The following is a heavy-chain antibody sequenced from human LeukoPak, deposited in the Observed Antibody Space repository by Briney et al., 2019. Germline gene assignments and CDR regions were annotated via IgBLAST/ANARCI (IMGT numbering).Heavy chain of an antibody. J-gene: IGHJ6*03. CDR1: GGSISSGSYY. Sequence: SETLSLTCTVSGGSISSGSYYWSWIRQPAGKGLEWIGHIYTSGSTNYNPSLKSRVTISVDTSKNQFSLKLSSVTAADTAVYYCARDFWSGYRNYYYYYMDVWGKGTTVTVSS. CDR3: ARDFWSGYRNYYYYYMDV. D-gene: IGHD3-3*01. V-gene: IGHV4-61*09. CDR2: IYTSGST.